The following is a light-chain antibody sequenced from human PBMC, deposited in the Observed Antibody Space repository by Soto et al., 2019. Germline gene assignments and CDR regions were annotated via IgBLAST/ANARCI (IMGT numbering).Light chain of an antibody. J-gene: IGKJ2*01. V-gene: IGKV1-5*01. Sequence: DIPMTQSPSTLSASVGDRVTITCRASQTVTSWLAWYQQKPGKAPKLLIYDGSSWESGVSSRFSGSGSGTEFTLAISSLRPEDFATYYCQQYSSYPYTFGQGTRVEIK. CDR2: DGS. CDR1: QTVTSW. CDR3: QQYSSYPYT.